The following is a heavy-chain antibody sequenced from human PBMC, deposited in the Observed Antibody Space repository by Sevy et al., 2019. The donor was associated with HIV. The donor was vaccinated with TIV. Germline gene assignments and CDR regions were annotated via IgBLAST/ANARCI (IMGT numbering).Heavy chain of an antibody. D-gene: IGHD6-6*01. V-gene: IGHV1-8*01. Sequence: ASVKVSCKASGYTFTSYDINWVRQATGQGLEWMGWMNPNRGNTGYAQKFQGRVTMTRNTSISTAYMELSSLRSEDKAVYYCARNGSGIAARPFLAGHHAFDIWGQGTMVTVSS. J-gene: IGHJ3*02. CDR3: ARNGSGIAARPFLAGHHAFDI. CDR2: MNPNRGNT. CDR1: GYTFTSYD.